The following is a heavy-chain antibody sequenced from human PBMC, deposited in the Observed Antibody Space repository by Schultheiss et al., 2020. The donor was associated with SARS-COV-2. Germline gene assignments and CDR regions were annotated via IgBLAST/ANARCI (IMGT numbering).Heavy chain of an antibody. V-gene: IGHV4-38-2*02. Sequence: SQTLSLTCAVSGYSISSGYYWGWIRQPPGKGLEWIGSIYYSGSTYYNPSLKSLVTISVDTSKNQFSLKLSSVTAADTAVYYCARDRGGSIRGWFDPWGQGTLVTVSS. J-gene: IGHJ5*02. CDR1: GYSISSGYY. D-gene: IGHD2-15*01. CDR3: ARDRGGSIRGWFDP. CDR2: IYYSGST.